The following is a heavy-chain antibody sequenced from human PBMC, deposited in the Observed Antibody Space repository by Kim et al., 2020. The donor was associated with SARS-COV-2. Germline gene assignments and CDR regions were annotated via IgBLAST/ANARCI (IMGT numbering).Heavy chain of an antibody. D-gene: IGHD1-7*01. CDR1: GFTFSSFA. Sequence: GGSLRLSCAASGFTFSSFAMSWVRQAPGKGLECVSSIDYRGVSTYYADSVKGRFTISRDNSKNTLHLQMNSLRAEDTATYYCAKRAGITLGSWYFDHWGLGTLVTASS. CDR2: IDYRGVST. CDR3: AKRAGITLGSWYFDH. V-gene: IGHV3-23*01. J-gene: IGHJ4*02.